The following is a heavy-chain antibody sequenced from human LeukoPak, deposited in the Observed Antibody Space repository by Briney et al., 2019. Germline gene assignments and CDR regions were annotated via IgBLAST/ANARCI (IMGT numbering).Heavy chain of an antibody. J-gene: IGHJ6*02. CDR1: GGTFSSYT. Sequence: SVKVSCKASGGTFSSYTISWVRQAPGQGLEWMGRIIPILGIANYAQKVQGRVTITADKSTSTAYMELSSLRSEDTAVYYCAREVLGTEQQLVSYYYGMDVWGQGTTVTVSS. D-gene: IGHD6-13*01. CDR3: AREVLGTEQQLVSYYYGMDV. CDR2: IIPILGIA. V-gene: IGHV1-69*04.